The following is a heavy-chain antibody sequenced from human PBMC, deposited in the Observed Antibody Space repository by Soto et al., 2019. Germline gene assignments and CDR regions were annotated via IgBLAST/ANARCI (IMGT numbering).Heavy chain of an antibody. CDR3: ARTDKFNSHSSGWVNRFDY. V-gene: IGHV3-23*01. CDR1: GFTFSNYA. D-gene: IGHD6-19*01. Sequence: EVQLLESGGGLVQPGGSLRLFCAASGFTFSNYAMTWVRQAPGKGLEWVSTLTSGGGSDYGVSVRGRFTISRDHSKSTMYLQMKSLRAEDTAVYYCARTDKFNSHSSGWVNRFDYWCQGTVVTVSS. CDR2: LTSGGGS. J-gene: IGHJ4*02.